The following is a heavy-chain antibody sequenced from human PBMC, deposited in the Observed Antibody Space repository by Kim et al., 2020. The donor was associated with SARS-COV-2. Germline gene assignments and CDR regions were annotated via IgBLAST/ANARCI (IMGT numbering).Heavy chain of an antibody. J-gene: IGHJ6*02. CDR3: ARGLNSPNVLLWFGTYYYYYGMDV. Sequence: ASVKVSCKASGYTFTSYDINWVRQATGQGLEWMGWMNPNSGNTGYAQKFQGRVTMTRNTSISTAYIELSSLRSEDTAVYYCARGLNSPNVLLWFGTYYYYYGMDVWGQGTTVTVSS. D-gene: IGHD3-10*01. CDR2: MNPNSGNT. V-gene: IGHV1-8*01. CDR1: GYTFTSYD.